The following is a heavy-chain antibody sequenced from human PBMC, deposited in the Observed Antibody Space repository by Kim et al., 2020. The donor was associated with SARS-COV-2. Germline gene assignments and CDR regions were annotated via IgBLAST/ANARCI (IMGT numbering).Heavy chain of an antibody. V-gene: IGHV3-15*01. J-gene: IGHJ4*02. CDR3: TNIGRFDY. D-gene: IGHD5-12*01. CDR2: GGTT. Sequence: GGTTDYAAPVKGRFTISRDDSKNMLYLQMNSLKIEDTAVYYCTNIGRFDYWGQGALVTVSS.